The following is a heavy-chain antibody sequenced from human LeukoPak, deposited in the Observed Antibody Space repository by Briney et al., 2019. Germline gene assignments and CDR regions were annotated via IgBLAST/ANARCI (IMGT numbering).Heavy chain of an antibody. Sequence: ASVKVSCKASEYTFTGYYMHWVRQAPGQGLEWMGWINPNSGGTNYAQKFQGRVTMTRDTSISTAYMELSRLRSDDTAVYYCARDRLGFLEWLPPPAYGMDVWGQGTTVTVSS. J-gene: IGHJ6*02. CDR1: EYTFTGYY. D-gene: IGHD3-3*01. CDR2: INPNSGGT. V-gene: IGHV1-2*02. CDR3: ARDRLGFLEWLPPPAYGMDV.